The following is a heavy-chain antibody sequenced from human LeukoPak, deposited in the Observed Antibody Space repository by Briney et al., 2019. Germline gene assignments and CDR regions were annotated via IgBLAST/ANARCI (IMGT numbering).Heavy chain of an antibody. D-gene: IGHD2-15*01. J-gene: IGHJ6*04. CDR1: GFTFSSYW. V-gene: IGHV3-30*03. CDR3: ARDRTTSIQLGYCSGGSCPGGMDV. CDR2: ISYDGSNK. Sequence: GGSLRLSCAASGFTFSSYWMSWVRQAPGKGLEWVAVISYDGSNKYYADSVKGRFTISRDNSKNTLYLQMNSLRAEDTAVYYCARDRTTSIQLGYCSGGSCPGGMDVWGKGTTVTVSS.